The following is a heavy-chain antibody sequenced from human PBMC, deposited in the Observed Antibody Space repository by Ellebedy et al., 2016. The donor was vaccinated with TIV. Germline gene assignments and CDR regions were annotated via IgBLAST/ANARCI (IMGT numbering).Heavy chain of an antibody. CDR3: TRGSNSGSYIDWYFDL. CDR1: GDTFTTNG. Sequence: AASVKVSCKAPGDTFTTNGFSWVRQAPGQGLEWMGWIRVYNGDTSYAQKPQDRVTMTTDKSTTTVYMELRNLRSDDTAVYYCTRGSNSGSYIDWYFDLWGPGTLVTVFS. D-gene: IGHD1-26*01. J-gene: IGHJ2*01. CDR2: IRVYNGDT. V-gene: IGHV1-18*04.